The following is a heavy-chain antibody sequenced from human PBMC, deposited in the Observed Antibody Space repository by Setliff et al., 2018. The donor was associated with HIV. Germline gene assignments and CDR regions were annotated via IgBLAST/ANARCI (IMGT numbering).Heavy chain of an antibody. J-gene: IGHJ4*02. CDR3: ARDSRHDTSGYYYFDS. CDR2: IYYSGST. Sequence: SETLSLTCTVSGGSISSYYWNWIRQPPGKGLEWIGYIYYSGSTYYNPSLKSRVTISVDTSKNQFSLKLTSVTAADTAVYYCARDSRHDTSGYYYFDSWGQGTLVTVSS. D-gene: IGHD3-22*01. V-gene: IGHV4-59*12. CDR1: GGSISSYY.